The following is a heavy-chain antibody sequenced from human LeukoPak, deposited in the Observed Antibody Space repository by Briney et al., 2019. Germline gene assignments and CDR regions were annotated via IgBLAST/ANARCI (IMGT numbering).Heavy chain of an antibody. D-gene: IGHD4-17*01. CDR1: GGSISTYY. Sequence: PSETLSLTCTVSGGSISTYYWSWIRQPPGKGLEWVGSIHYSGRSNSNPSLTGRLTISVDTSKNQFSLKLSSVTASDIAVYYCARDQTTVTTAAWYFDLWGRGTLVTVSS. CDR2: IHYSGRS. V-gene: IGHV4-59*01. CDR3: ARDQTTVTTAAWYFDL. J-gene: IGHJ2*01.